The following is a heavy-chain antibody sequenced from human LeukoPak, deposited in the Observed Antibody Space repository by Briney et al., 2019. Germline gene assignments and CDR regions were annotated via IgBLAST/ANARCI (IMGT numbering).Heavy chain of an antibody. CDR1: GYTFTSYG. J-gene: IGHJ6*02. D-gene: IGHD3-10*01. CDR3: ARASGSYPNYYYYGMDV. Sequence: ASVKVSCKASGYTFTSYGISWVRQAPGQGLEWMGWISAYNGNTNYAQKLQGRVTMTTDTSTSTAYMELRSLRSDDTAVYYCARASGSYPNYYYYGMDVWGQGTTVTVSS. CDR2: ISAYNGNT. V-gene: IGHV1-18*01.